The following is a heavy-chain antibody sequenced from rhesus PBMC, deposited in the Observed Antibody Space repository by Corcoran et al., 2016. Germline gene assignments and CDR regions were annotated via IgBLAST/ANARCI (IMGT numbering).Heavy chain of an antibody. D-gene: IGHD4-23*01. CDR3: ARPNTYDAFDF. CDR1: GPPISGQR. V-gene: IGHV4-80*01. J-gene: IGHJ3*01. CDR2: INGNSGST. Sequence: QVQLQESGPGLVKPSETLSLTCAVSGPPISGQRWNWVRQPPGKGLEWIGEINGNSGSTNYNPSLKSRVTISKDASKNQFSLKLSSVTAADTAVYYCARPNTYDAFDFWGQGLRVTVSS.